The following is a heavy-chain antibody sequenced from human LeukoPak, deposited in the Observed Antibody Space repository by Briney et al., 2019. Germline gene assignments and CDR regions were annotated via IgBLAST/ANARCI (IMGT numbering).Heavy chain of an antibody. V-gene: IGHV3-30*18. CDR3: GNSGSGYFPLH. J-gene: IGHJ4*02. CDR2: ISYDVSNK. Sequence: GGSLRLSCAASGFTFSSFGMHWVRQAPGKGLEWVAFISYDVSNKYYADSVKGRFTISRDNSKNTLYLQMISLRAEDTAVYYCGNSGSGYFPLHWGQGTLVTVSS. D-gene: IGHD3-22*01. CDR1: GFTFSSFG.